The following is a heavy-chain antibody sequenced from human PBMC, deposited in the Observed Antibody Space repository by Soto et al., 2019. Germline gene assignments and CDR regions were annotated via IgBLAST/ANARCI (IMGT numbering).Heavy chain of an antibody. CDR3: RTTVTTTDY. CDR2: IYYSGST. V-gene: IGHV4-39*01. Sequence: PSETLSLTCTVSGGSISSSSYYWGWIRQPPGKGLEWIGSIYYSGSTYYNPSLKSRVTISVDTSKNQFSLKLSSVTAADTAVYYCRTTVTTTDYWGQGTLVTVSS. D-gene: IGHD4-17*01. CDR1: GGSISSSSYY. J-gene: IGHJ4*02.